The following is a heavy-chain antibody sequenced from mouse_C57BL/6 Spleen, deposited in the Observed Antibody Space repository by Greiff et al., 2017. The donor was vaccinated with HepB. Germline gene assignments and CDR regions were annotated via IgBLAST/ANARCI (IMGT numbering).Heavy chain of an antibody. D-gene: IGHD1-1*01. CDR1: GYTFTDYN. CDR3: ARATTVVRYFDG. CDR2: INPNNGGT. V-gene: IGHV1-18*01. J-gene: IGHJ1*03. Sequence: VQLQQSGPELVKPGASVKIPCKASGYTFTDYNMDWVKQSHGKSLEWIGDINPNNGGTIYNQKFKGKATLTVDKSSSTAYMELRSLTSEDTAVYYCARATTVVRYFDGWGTGTTVTVSS.